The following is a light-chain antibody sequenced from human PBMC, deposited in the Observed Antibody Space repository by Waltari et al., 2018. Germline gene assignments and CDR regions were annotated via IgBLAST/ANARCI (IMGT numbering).Light chain of an antibody. J-gene: IGLJ3*02. CDR1: SGSLSGTSY. V-gene: IGLV8-61*01. Sequence: QTVVTQEPSLSVSTGGTVTLACAFSSGSLSGTSYASWYQQSPGQTPRTLVYKANIRSSGVPDRFSGSVLGNKAVLIITGAQAEDESTYYCLLYMGSGIWVFGGGTKLTVL. CDR3: LLYMGSGIWV. CDR2: KAN.